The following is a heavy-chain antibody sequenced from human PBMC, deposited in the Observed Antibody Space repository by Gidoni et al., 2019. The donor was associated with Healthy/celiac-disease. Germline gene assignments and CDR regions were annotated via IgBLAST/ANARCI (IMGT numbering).Heavy chain of an antibody. CDR1: GFTFSSYN. Sequence: EVQLVESGGGLVQPGGSLSLSCAASGFTFSSYNMNWVRQAPGKGLEWVSYISSSSSTIYDADSVKGRFTISRDNAKNSLYLQMNSLRAEDTAVYYCARREYYYDSSGLYGMDVWGQGTTVTVSS. CDR2: ISSSSSTI. CDR3: ARREYYYDSSGLYGMDV. V-gene: IGHV3-48*01. J-gene: IGHJ6*02. D-gene: IGHD3-22*01.